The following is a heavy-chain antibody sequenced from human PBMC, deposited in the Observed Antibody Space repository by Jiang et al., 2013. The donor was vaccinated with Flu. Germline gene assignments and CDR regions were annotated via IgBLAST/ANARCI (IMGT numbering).Heavy chain of an antibody. V-gene: IGHV7-4-1*01. D-gene: IGHD5-18*01. J-gene: IGHJ4*02. CDR3: ARGGVDTAMALVGYFDY. Sequence: QSGSELKKPGASVKVSCKASGYTFTSYAMNWVRQAPGQGLEWMRWINTNTGNPTYAQGFTGRFVFSLDTSVSTAYLQICSLKAEDTAVYYCARGGVDTAMALVGYFDYWGQGTLVTVSS. CDR2: INTNTGNP. CDR1: GYTFTSYA.